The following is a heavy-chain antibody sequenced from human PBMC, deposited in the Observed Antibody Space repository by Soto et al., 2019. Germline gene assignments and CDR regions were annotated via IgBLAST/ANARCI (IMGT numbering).Heavy chain of an antibody. CDR1: GGAIRSGGFY. CDR2: IYYSGST. CDR3: ARSLFP. V-gene: IGHV4-31*03. Sequence: SETLSLTCPVSGGAIRSGGFYWTWIRQHPGKGLEWIGYIYYSGSTYYNPSLKSRVTISVDTSKNQFSLKLSSVTAADTAVYYCARSLFPWGQGTLVTVSS. J-gene: IGHJ5*02.